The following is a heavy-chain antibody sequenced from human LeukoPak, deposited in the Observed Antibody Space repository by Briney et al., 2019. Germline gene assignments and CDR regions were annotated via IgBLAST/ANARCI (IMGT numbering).Heavy chain of an antibody. CDR2: IYHSGST. V-gene: IGHV4-31*03. CDR1: GGSISSGGYS. CDR3: ARRWAARRAFDI. J-gene: IGHJ3*02. Sequence: SETLSLTCTVSGGSISSGGYSWSWIRQHPGKGLEWIGYIYHSGSTYYNPSLKSRVTISVDTSKNQFSLKLSSVTAADTAVYYCARRWAARRAFDIWGQGTMVTVSS. D-gene: IGHD6-6*01.